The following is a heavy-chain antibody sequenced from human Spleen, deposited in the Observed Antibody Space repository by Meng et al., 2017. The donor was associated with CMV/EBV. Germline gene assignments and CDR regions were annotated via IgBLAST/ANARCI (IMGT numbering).Heavy chain of an antibody. Sequence: GESLKISCAASGFTFSTYSLNWVRQAPGKGLEWVSSISSSSSYIYYADSVKGRFTISRDNADNSLYLQMNSLRAEDTAVYYCACKGFVYGDDAFDMWGQGTMVTVSS. CDR3: ACKGFVYGDDAFDM. V-gene: IGHV3-21*01. CDR2: ISSSSSYI. J-gene: IGHJ3*02. CDR1: GFTFSTYS. D-gene: IGHD2/OR15-2a*01.